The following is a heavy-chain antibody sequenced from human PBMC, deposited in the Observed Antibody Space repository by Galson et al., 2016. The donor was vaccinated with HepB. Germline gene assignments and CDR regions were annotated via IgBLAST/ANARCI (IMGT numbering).Heavy chain of an antibody. J-gene: IGHJ6*02. CDR1: GDSIRFFY. CDR3: ARGGDEVVIGSFDGLDV. Sequence: SETLSLTCTVSGDSIRFFYWSWVRQSPAQGLEWIGYIYDTGSTDYNPSLKSRVTISVDKSRNQFSLNLTSLTAADTAVYYCARGGDEVVIGSFDGLDVWGQGTTVIVSS. CDR2: IYDTGST. V-gene: IGHV4-59*01. D-gene: IGHD3-22*01.